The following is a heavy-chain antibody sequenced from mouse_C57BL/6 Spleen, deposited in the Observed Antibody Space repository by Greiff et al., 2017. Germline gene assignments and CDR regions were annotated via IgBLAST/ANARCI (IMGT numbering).Heavy chain of an antibody. J-gene: IGHJ2*01. CDR3: ASLYDGYQWGYFDY. CDR2: ISGGGGNT. Sequence: EVKLVESGGGLVKPGGSLKLSCAASGFTFSSYTMSWVRQTPEKRLEWVATISGGGGNTYYPDRVKGRFTISRDDAKNTLYLQMSSLRSEDTALYYCASLYDGYQWGYFDYWGQGTTLTVSS. CDR1: GFTFSSYT. D-gene: IGHD2-3*01. V-gene: IGHV5-9*01.